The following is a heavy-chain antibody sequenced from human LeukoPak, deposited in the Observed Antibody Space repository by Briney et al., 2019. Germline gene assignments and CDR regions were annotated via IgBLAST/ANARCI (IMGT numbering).Heavy chain of an antibody. V-gene: IGHV1-2*02. CDR2: INPNSGGT. Sequence: GASVKVSCKASGYTFTGYYMNWVRQAPGQGLEWMGWINPNSGGTNYAQKFQGRVTMTRDTSISTAYMELSRLRSDDTAVYYCARERAQYYYDSSGMGDNWFDPWGQGTLVTVSS. D-gene: IGHD3-22*01. CDR1: GYTFTGYY. J-gene: IGHJ5*02. CDR3: ARERAQYYYDSSGMGDNWFDP.